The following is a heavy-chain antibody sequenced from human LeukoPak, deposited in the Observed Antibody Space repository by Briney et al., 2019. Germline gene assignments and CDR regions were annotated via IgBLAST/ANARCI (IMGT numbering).Heavy chain of an antibody. Sequence: PSETLSLTCSVSGGSVSSGSYYWSWIRQPPGKGLEWIGYIYYSGSTNYNPSLKRRVTISVDTSKNQFSLKLSSVTAADTAVYYYAREYYYGSGSYPYFDYWGQGTLVTVSS. V-gene: IGHV4-61*01. D-gene: IGHD3-10*01. CDR2: IYYSGST. CDR3: AREYYYGSGSYPYFDY. J-gene: IGHJ4*02. CDR1: GGSVSSGSYY.